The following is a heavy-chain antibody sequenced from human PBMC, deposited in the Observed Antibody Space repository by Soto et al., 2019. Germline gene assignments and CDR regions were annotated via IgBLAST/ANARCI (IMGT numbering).Heavy chain of an antibody. D-gene: IGHD3-10*01. V-gene: IGHV1-46*01. J-gene: IGHJ3*02. CDR3: ARRGMSQTGFDT. CDR1: GYIFSNYY. CDR2: FNPSGDAT. Sequence: QVQLVQSGAEVKKPGTSVKVSCKASGYIFSNYYMHWVRQAPGQGLEWMGVFNPSGDATHYAQSFQRRVSVTRDTSTSTAYMELSTLTSEDTAVYYCARRGMSQTGFDTWGQGTMVTVSS.